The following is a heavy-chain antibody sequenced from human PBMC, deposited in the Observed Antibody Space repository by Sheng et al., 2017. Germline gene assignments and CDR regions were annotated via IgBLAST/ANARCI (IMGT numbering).Heavy chain of an antibody. CDR3: ARGSSSLEGMDV. J-gene: IGHJ6*02. V-gene: IGHV3-48*03. D-gene: IGHD6-6*01. CDR2: ISSSGSTI. CDR1: GFTFSSYE. Sequence: EVQLVESGGGLVQPGGSLRLSCAASGFTFSSYEMNWVRQAPGKGLEWVSYISSSGSTIYYADSVKGRFTISRDNAKNSLYLQMNSLRAEDTAVYYCARGSSSLEGMDVWGQGTTVTVSS.